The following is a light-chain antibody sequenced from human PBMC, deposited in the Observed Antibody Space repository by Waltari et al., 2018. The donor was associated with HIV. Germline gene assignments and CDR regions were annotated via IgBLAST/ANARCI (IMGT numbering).Light chain of an antibody. CDR3: QQRNSLPLT. V-gene: IGKV3-11*01. J-gene: IGKJ4*01. CDR2: GAS. Sequence: EIVLTQSPATLSLSPGERATLPCRASQGVSSSLAWYQPKPGQAPRLLIYGASTRATGIPSRFSGGGSGTDFTLTINSLEPEDFAAYYCQQRNSLPLTFGGGTKVEIK. CDR1: QGVSSS.